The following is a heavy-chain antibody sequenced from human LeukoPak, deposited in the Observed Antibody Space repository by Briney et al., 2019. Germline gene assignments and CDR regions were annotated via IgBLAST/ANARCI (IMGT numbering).Heavy chain of an antibody. CDR3: ARYWGSLNYYYYYMDV. V-gene: IGHV4-39*01. D-gene: IGHD7-27*01. CDR1: GGSISSSSYY. Sequence: PSETLSLTCTVSGGSISSSSYYWGWIRQPPGTGLEWIGSIYYSGSTYYNPSLKSRVTISVDTSKNQFSLKLSSVTAADTAVYYCARYWGSLNYYYYYMDVWGKGTTVTVSS. CDR2: IYYSGST. J-gene: IGHJ6*03.